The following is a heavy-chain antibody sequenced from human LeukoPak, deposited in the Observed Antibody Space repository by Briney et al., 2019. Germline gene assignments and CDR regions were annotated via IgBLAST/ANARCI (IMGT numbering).Heavy chain of an antibody. CDR1: GFTFSSYV. J-gene: IGHJ4*02. V-gene: IGHV3-33*08. CDR3: ASTSGWYEPIDY. CDR2: IWYDGSNK. Sequence: SGGSLRLSCAASGFTFSSYVMHWVRQAPGKGLGWVAVIWYDGSNKYYADSVKGRFTIYRDNSKNTLYLQMNSLRAEDTVVYYCASTSGWYEPIDYWGQGTLVTVSS. D-gene: IGHD6-19*01.